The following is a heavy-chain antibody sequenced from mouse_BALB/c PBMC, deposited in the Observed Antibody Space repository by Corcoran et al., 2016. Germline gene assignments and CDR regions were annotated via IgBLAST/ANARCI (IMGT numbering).Heavy chain of an antibody. CDR2: IDPANGNT. D-gene: IGHD2-12*01. CDR3: GRSCDGSYVIY. J-gene: IGHJ2*01. CDR1: GFNLKNNY. Sequence: EVQLKQSGAGLVMPGASVKLSYTASGFNLKNNYINWVKQRPEQGLEWIGRIDPANGNTKYEPKFQSKATMTADTSSNTVYMHLSSLTSEATSVYYGGRSCDGSYVIYWGQGTTLTVSS. V-gene: IGHV14-3*02.